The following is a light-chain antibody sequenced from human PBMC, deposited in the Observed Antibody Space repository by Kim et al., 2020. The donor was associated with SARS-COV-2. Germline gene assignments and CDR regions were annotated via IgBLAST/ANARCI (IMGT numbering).Light chain of an antibody. CDR3: QQSYRTPLT. CDR2: NAS. J-gene: IGKJ4*01. CDR1: QSICRY. Sequence: ATVGDRITITSRANQSICRYINRYQQTPGKAPKRLVHNASTLQRGVPSRFRGSGSGKEFALTISSLQPENLATNHCQQSYRTPLTFRGRAKVDIK. V-gene: IGKV1-39*01.